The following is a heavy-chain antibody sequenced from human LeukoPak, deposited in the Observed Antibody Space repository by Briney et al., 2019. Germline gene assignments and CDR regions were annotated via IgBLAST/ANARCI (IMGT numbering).Heavy chain of an antibody. V-gene: IGHV1-2*02. J-gene: IGHJ3*02. CDR1: GYTFTGYY. CDR3: AALQQGPLHDAFDI. Sequence: ASVKVSCKASGYTFTGYYMHWVRQAPGQGLEWMGWINPNSGGTNYAQKFQGRVTMTRDTPISTAYMELSRLRSDDTAVYYCAALQQGPLHDAFDIWGQGTMVTVSS. CDR2: INPNSGGT. D-gene: IGHD1-1*01.